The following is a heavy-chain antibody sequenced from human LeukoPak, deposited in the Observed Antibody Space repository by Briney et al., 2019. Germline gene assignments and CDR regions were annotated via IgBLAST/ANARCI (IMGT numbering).Heavy chain of an antibody. CDR1: GFTFRSYA. CDR2: ISYDGSNK. J-gene: IGHJ4*02. D-gene: IGHD3-22*01. Sequence: PGGSLRLSCAASGFTFRSYAMHWVRQAPGKGLEWVAVISYDGSNKYYADSVKGQFTISRDNSKNTLYLQMNSLRAEDTAVYYCANLPFYDSSGYGDYWGQGTLVTVSS. CDR3: ANLPFYDSSGYGDY. V-gene: IGHV3-30*04.